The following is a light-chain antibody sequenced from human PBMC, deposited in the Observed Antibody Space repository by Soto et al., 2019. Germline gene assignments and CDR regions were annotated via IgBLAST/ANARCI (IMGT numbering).Light chain of an antibody. Sequence: DIQIAQSPSSLSASVGDRVTITCRTSQSVSNYLNWYQQRSGKPPKLLIYVASSLQGGVPSRFSGRGSGTDFTLPLGSLQPDDFETYYCQQSYSNPITFGQGTRLEIK. CDR2: VAS. J-gene: IGKJ5*01. CDR1: QSVSNY. V-gene: IGKV1-39*01. CDR3: QQSYSNPIT.